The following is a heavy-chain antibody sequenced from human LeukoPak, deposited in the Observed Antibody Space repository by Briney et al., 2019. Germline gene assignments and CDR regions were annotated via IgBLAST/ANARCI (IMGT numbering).Heavy chain of an antibody. Sequence: PGGSLRLSCAASGFTFSSYAMHWVRQAPGKGLEWVAVISYDGSNKYYADSVKGRFTISRDNSKNTLYLQMNSLRAEDTAVYYCARSGITIFGVTNHPDYYYYGMDVWGQGTTVTVSS. D-gene: IGHD3-3*01. CDR3: ARSGITIFGVTNHPDYYYYGMDV. V-gene: IGHV3-30-3*01. J-gene: IGHJ6*02. CDR2: ISYDGSNK. CDR1: GFTFSSYA.